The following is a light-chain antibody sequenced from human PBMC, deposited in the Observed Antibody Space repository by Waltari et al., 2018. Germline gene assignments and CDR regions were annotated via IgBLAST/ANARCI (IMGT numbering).Light chain of an antibody. V-gene: IGKV3-15*01. CDR1: QSVSSN. J-gene: IGKJ5*01. CDR2: GAS. Sequence: EIVMTQSPATLSVSPGERATLSCRASQSVSSNLAWYQQKPGQAPRLLIYGASTRATGIPARFSSSGSGTEFTLTISSMQSEDFAVYYCQQYNNWRITFGQGTRLEIK. CDR3: QQYNNWRIT.